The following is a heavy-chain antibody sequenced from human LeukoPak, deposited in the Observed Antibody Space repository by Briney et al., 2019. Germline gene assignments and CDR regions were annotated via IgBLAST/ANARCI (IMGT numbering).Heavy chain of an antibody. CDR1: GGSISSYY. Sequence: SETLSLTCTDSGGSISSYYWSWIRQPPGKGLEWIGYIYYSGSTNYNPSLKSRVTISVDTSKNQFSLKLSSVTAADTAVYYCARQSVVVMDYYGMDVWGQGTTVTVSS. J-gene: IGHJ6*02. CDR2: IYYSGST. V-gene: IGHV4-59*08. D-gene: IGHD3-22*01. CDR3: ARQSVVVMDYYGMDV.